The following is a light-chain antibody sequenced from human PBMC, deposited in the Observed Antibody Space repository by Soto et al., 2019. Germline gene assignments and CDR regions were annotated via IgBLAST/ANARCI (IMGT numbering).Light chain of an antibody. CDR1: QSISSW. Sequence: DIQMTQFPSTLSASVGDRVTITCRASQSISSWLAWYQQKPGKATKLLIYKASSLESGVPSRFSGSGSGTEFTLTISSLQPDDFATYYCQQYNSYSVTFGQGTKLEIK. J-gene: IGKJ2*01. CDR3: QQYNSYSVT. CDR2: KAS. V-gene: IGKV1-5*03.